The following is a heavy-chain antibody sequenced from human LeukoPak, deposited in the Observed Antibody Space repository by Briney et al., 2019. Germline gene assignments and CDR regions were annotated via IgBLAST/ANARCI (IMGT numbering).Heavy chain of an antibody. CDR2: MNPNSGNT. D-gene: IGHD4/OR15-4a*01. J-gene: IGHJ4*02. CDR3: ARGDVWWPRGFDY. V-gene: IGHV1-8*03. Sequence: GASVKVSCKASGYTFTGYYMHWVRQAPGQGLEWMGWMNPNSGNTGYAQKFQGRVTITRNTSISTAYMELSSLRSEDTAVYYCARGDVWWPRGFDYWGQGTLVTVSS. CDR1: GYTFTGYY.